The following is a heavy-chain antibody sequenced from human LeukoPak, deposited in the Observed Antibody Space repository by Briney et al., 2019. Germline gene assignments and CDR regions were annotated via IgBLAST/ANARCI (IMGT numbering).Heavy chain of an antibody. J-gene: IGHJ3*02. CDR2: LQYDGSNQ. Sequence: GGSLRLSCAASGFTFSRYGMHWVRQAPGKGLEWVAYLQYDGSNQQYADSVKGRFSVSRDNSKNMLNLQMNSLRAEDTAVYYCARYRAFDIWGRGTLVTVSS. CDR3: ARYRAFDI. V-gene: IGHV3-30*19. CDR1: GFTFSRYG.